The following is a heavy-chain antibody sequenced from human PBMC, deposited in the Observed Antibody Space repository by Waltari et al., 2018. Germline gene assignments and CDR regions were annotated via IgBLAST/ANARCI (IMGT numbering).Heavy chain of an antibody. CDR2: SYDRGST. CDR1: VGPIIITCYY. J-gene: IGHJ4*02. CDR3: AGLYSSGWNMHLVGATDPAY. Sequence: QLQLQEAGPGWVNPLEPLSSSCPVLVGPIIITCYYWGGYRQPPGRGREWIGSSYDRGSTYYNPCLKSLITIAVDTSNNQFSLKLSSVTAADTAVYYCAGLYSSGWNMHLVGATDPAYWGQGTLVTVSS. D-gene: IGHD6-19*01. V-gene: IGHV4-39*01.